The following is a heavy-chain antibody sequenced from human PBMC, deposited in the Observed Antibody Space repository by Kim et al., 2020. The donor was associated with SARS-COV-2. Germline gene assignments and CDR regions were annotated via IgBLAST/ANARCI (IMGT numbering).Heavy chain of an antibody. D-gene: IGHD1-7*01. J-gene: IGHJ4*02. Sequence: STYYADSVKGRFTISRDNSKNTLYLQMNSLRAEDTAVYYCALTVRNSPGYWGQGTLVTVSS. CDR2: ST. V-gene: IGHV3-23*01. CDR3: ALTVRNSPGY.